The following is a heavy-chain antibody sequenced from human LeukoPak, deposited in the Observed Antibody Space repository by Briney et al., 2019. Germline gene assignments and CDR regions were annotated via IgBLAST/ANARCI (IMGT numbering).Heavy chain of an antibody. Sequence: PSETLSLTCAVYGGSLSDYYWSWIRQSPGKGLEWIGYIYYTETSYNPSLKSRVTISADTSKNQFSLKLYSVTAADTAVYYCATRKLGNDYWGQGTLVTVSS. CDR1: GGSLSDYY. V-gene: IGHV4-59*01. D-gene: IGHD7-27*01. CDR2: IYYTET. J-gene: IGHJ4*02. CDR3: ATRKLGNDY.